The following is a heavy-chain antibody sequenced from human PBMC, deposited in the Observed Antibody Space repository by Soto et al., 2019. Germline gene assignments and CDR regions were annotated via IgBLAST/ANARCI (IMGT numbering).Heavy chain of an antibody. J-gene: IGHJ4*02. D-gene: IGHD6-13*01. Sequence: GGSLRLSCAASEFSFSSYALNWVRQAAGRGLEWVSAISATGTTTYYADSVKGRFTISRDNSKRTLFLQMDSLSPEDTAVYYCATYSSPFDYWGQGTLVTVSS. CDR1: EFSFSSYA. CDR3: ATYSSPFDY. V-gene: IGHV3-23*01. CDR2: ISATGTTT.